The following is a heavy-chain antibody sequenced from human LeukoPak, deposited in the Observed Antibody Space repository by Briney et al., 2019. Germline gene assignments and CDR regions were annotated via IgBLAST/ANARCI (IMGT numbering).Heavy chain of an antibody. CDR1: GFSLSTNAMG. Sequence: ESGPTLVNPTQTLTLTCTFSGFSLSTNAMGVGWIRQPPGKALEWLALLFWNGDKRFSSSLKSRLTITKDTSKNQVVLTMTNMDPVDTATYYCAHAYGDYPKINWGQGSLVTVSS. CDR2: LFWNGDK. D-gene: IGHD4-17*01. J-gene: IGHJ4*02. V-gene: IGHV2-5*01. CDR3: AHAYGDYPKIN.